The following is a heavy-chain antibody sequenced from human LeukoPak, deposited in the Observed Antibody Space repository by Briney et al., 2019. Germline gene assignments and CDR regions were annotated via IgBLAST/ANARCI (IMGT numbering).Heavy chain of an antibody. Sequence: SETLSLTCTVSGDSIKNYNYYWGWIRQPPGKGLEWIGTIYYSGSTYYNPSLKSRVTISVDTSKNQFSLKLSSVTAADTAVYYCARVPLDRVTTPTYYFDYWGQGALVTVSS. D-gene: IGHD1-1*01. CDR3: ARVPLDRVTTPTYYFDY. CDR1: GDSIKNYNYY. J-gene: IGHJ4*02. V-gene: IGHV4-39*07. CDR2: IYYSGST.